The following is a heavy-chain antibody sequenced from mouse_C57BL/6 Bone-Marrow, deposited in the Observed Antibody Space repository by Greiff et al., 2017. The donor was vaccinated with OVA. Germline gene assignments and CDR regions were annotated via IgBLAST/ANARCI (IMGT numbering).Heavy chain of an antibody. CDR2: IYPGSGST. CDR3: ARAGYDYSYAMDY. Sequence: QVQLQQPGAELVKPGASVKMSCKASGYTFTSYWITWVKQRPGQGLEWIGDIYPGSGSTNYHEKFKSKATLTVDTSSSTAYMQLSSLTSEDSAVYYCARAGYDYSYAMDYWGQGTSVTVSS. V-gene: IGHV1-55*01. D-gene: IGHD2-4*01. CDR1: GYTFTSYW. J-gene: IGHJ4*01.